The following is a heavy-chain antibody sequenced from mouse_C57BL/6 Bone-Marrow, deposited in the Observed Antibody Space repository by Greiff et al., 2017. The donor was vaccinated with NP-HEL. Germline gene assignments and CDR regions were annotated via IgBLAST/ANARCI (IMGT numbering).Heavy chain of an antibody. Sequence: EVMLVESGGGLVKPGGSLKLSCAASGFTFSDYGMHWVRQAPEKGLEWVAYISSGSSTIYYADTVKGRFTISRDNAKNTLFLQMTSLRSEDTAMYYCARGTTVVAGEDWGQGTSVTVSS. CDR3: ARGTTVVAGED. D-gene: IGHD1-1*01. V-gene: IGHV5-17*01. CDR2: ISSGSSTI. CDR1: GFTFSDYG. J-gene: IGHJ4*01.